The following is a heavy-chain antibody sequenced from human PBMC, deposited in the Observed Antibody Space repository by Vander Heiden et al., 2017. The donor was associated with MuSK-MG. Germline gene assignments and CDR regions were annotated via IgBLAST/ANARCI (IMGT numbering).Heavy chain of an antibody. Sequence: EVQLVESGGGLVKPGGSLRLSCAASGFTFSTYTMNWVRQAPGKGLEWVSSISSSGSYIYSADSVKGRFTIARDNAKNSLYLQRNSLRAEETAVYYCARDKDDSSSGYTDTVYYFDYWGQGTLVTVSS. V-gene: IGHV3-21*01. CDR1: GFTFSTYT. CDR2: ISSSGSYI. D-gene: IGHD6-13*01. CDR3: ARDKDDSSSGYTDTVYYFDY. J-gene: IGHJ4*02.